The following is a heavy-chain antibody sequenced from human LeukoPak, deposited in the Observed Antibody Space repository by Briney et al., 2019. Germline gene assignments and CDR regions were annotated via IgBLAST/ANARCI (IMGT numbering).Heavy chain of an antibody. D-gene: IGHD2-15*01. J-gene: IGHJ4*02. CDR3: ARDQSCSGGSCYPGYYFDY. CDR2: IYYSGST. CDR1: GGSISSYC. Sequence: SETLSLACTVSGGSISSYCWSWIRQPPGKGLEWIGYIYYSGSTNYNPSLKSRVTISVETSKNQFSLKLSSVNAADTAVYYCARDQSCSGGSCYPGYYFDYWGQGTLVTVSS. V-gene: IGHV4-59*01.